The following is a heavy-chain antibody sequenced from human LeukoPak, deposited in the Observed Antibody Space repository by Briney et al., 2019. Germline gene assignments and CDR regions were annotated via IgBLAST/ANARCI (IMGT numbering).Heavy chain of an antibody. J-gene: IGHJ4*02. V-gene: IGHV3-53*01. CDR1: GFNVSNNY. D-gene: IGHD4-23*01. CDR3: ARRGDGGRSFDY. Sequence: GGSLRLSCAASGFNVSNNYMTWVRPAPGEGLEWVSLIYSSGSTYYADSVRGRLTISRDNSKNTLYLQVNSLRAEDTAVYYCARRGDGGRSFDYWGQGTLITVSS. CDR2: IYSSGST.